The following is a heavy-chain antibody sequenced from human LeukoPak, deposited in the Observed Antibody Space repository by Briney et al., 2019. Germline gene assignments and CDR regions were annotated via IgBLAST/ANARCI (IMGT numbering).Heavy chain of an antibody. J-gene: IGHJ6*04. CDR2: IIPIFGTA. CDR1: GGTFSSYA. CDR3: AWGGSEYYYYGMDV. V-gene: IGHV1-69*01. Sequence: ASVKVSCKASGGTFSSYAISWVRQAPGQGLEWMGGIIPIFGTANYAQKFQGRVTITADESTSTAYMELNSLRSEDTAVYYWAWGGSEYYYYGMDVWGKGTTVTVSS. D-gene: IGHD1-26*01.